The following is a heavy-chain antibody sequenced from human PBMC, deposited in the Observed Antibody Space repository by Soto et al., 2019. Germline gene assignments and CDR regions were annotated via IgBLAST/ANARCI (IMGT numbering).Heavy chain of an antibody. CDR1: GFTFSHYA. J-gene: IGHJ4*02. V-gene: IGHV3-23*01. Sequence: GGSLRLSCAATGFTFSHYAMSWVRQAPGKGLEWVSTISGRGTSTYYADSVKGRFTISRDNYKNTLYLQIDGLRAEDTAIYYCARLGFVGEGDFWGQGILVTVSS. CDR2: ISGRGTST. D-gene: IGHD3-16*01. CDR3: ARLGFVGEGDF.